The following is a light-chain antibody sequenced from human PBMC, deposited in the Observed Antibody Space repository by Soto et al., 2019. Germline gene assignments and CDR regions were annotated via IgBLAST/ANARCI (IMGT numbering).Light chain of an antibody. J-gene: IGLJ2*01. CDR3: SSYTTSSTPV. Sequence: QSALTQPASVSGSPGQSITISCTGTRSDVGGYVSWYQQYPGKAPKLKIYEVSNRPSGVSNRFSGSKSGNTASLTISGLQAEDEADYYCSSYTTSSTPVFGGGTKLTVL. CDR2: EVS. V-gene: IGLV2-14*01. CDR1: RSDVGGY.